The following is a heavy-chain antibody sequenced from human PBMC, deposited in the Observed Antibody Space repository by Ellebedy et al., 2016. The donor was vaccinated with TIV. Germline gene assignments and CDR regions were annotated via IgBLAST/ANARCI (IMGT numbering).Heavy chain of an antibody. CDR1: GFTFSSYG. Sequence: GESLKISXAASGFTFSSYGMHWVRQAPGKGLEWVAVISYDGSNKYYADSVKGRFTISRDNSKNTLYLQMNSLRAEDTAVYYCAKDRATGRGPSYFDYWGQGTLVTVSS. CDR2: ISYDGSNK. V-gene: IGHV3-30*18. D-gene: IGHD3-10*01. J-gene: IGHJ4*02. CDR3: AKDRATGRGPSYFDY.